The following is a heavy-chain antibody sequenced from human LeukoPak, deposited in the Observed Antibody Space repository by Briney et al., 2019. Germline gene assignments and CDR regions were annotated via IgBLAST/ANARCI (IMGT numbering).Heavy chain of an antibody. D-gene: IGHD2-2*01. Sequence: GALVKVSCKASGYTFTSYDINWVRQATGQGLEWMGWMNPNSGNTGYAQKFQGRVTMTRNTSISTAYMELSSLRSEDTAVYYCARVICSSTSCFDLFDYWGQGTLVTVSS. V-gene: IGHV1-8*01. CDR1: GYTFTSYD. CDR3: ARVICSSTSCFDLFDY. CDR2: MNPNSGNT. J-gene: IGHJ4*02.